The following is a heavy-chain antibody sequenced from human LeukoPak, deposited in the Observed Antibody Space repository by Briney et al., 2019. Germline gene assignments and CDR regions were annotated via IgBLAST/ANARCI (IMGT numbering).Heavy chain of an antibody. J-gene: IGHJ4*02. CDR1: GGSISSYY. V-gene: IGHV4-59*12. CDR3: AKDKGRGGGSQFGN. D-gene: IGHD1-26*01. CDR2: IYCSGST. Sequence: SETLSLTCTVSGGSISSYYWSWIRQPPGKGLEWIGYIYCSGSTNYNPSLKSRVTISVDTSKNQFSLKLSSVTAADTAVYYCAKDKGRGGGSQFGNWGQGTLITVSS.